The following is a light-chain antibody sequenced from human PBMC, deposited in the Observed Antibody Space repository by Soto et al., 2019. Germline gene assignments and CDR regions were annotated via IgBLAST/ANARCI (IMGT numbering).Light chain of an antibody. J-gene: IGLJ2*01. Sequence: QSVLTQPPSVSGAPGQRVTISCTGSSSNIGAGHDVHWYQQLPGTAPKLLIYGNSNRPSGVPDRFSGSKSGTSASLAITGLQAEDEADYYCLSYDSSLSGNVVFGGGTKLTVL. CDR1: SSNIGAGHD. CDR2: GNS. CDR3: LSYDSSLSGNVV. V-gene: IGLV1-40*01.